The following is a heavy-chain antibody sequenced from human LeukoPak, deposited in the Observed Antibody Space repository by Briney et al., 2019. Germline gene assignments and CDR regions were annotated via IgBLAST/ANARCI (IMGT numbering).Heavy chain of an antibody. D-gene: IGHD1-26*01. Sequence: HPGGSLRLSCAASGFSVSVNYMSWVRQAPGKGLEWVSIIYSAGDTFYADSMKGQFTISRDNSKNTLHLQMNSVGAEDTAAYYCARVIVGTTLDYFDYWGQGTLVTVSS. CDR3: ARVIVGTTLDYFDY. V-gene: IGHV3-53*01. CDR1: GFSVSVNY. CDR2: IYSAGDT. J-gene: IGHJ4*02.